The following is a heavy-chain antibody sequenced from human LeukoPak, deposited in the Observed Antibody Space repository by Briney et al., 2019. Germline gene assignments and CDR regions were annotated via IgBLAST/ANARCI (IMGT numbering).Heavy chain of an antibody. Sequence: PGGSLRLSCAASGFTFDDHAMHWVRQVPGKGLEWVSGVSWNNGSIGYADFVKGRFTISRDNAKNLMYLQMKSLRAEDTALYYCAKDIYEEGNYNDNNIEVAFDYWGQGTLVTVSS. V-gene: IGHV3-9*01. CDR2: VSWNNGSI. J-gene: IGHJ4*02. CDR1: GFTFDDHA. CDR3: AKDIYEEGNYNDNNIEVAFDY. D-gene: IGHD3-22*01.